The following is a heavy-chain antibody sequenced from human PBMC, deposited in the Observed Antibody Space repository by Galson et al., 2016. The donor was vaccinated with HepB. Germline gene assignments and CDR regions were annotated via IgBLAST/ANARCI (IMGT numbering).Heavy chain of an antibody. Sequence: SLRLSCAVSGFTFSSYAMHWVRQAPGKGLEWVAVISYDGSNKYHADSAKGRFTISRDNSKNTLYLQMNSLRGEDTAVYYCARDAFNWNGNPEDYWGQGALVTVSS. CDR2: ISYDGSNK. D-gene: IGHD1-1*01. CDR1: GFTFSSYA. CDR3: ARDAFNWNGNPEDY. V-gene: IGHV3-30-3*01. J-gene: IGHJ4*02.